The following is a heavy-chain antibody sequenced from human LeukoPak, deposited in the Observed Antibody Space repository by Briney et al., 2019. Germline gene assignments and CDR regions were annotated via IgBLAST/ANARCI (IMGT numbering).Heavy chain of an antibody. CDR2: INHSGST. CDR3: AIGPRSPMRYYYYSSGYSRASFDY. CDR1: GGSFSGYY. J-gene: IGHJ4*02. V-gene: IGHV4-34*01. D-gene: IGHD3-22*01. Sequence: SETLSLTCAVYGGSFSGYYWSWIRQPPGKGLEWIGEINHSGSTKHNPSLKSPVTISVDTSKNQFSLKLSSVTAADTAVYYCAIGPRSPMRYYYYSSGYSRASFDYWGQGTLVTVSS.